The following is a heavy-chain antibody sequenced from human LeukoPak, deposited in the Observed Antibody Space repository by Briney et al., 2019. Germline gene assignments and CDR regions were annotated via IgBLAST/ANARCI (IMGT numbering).Heavy chain of an antibody. CDR3: ARVGDKPHAFDI. Sequence: GGSLRLSCAASGFTFSSYSMNWVRQAPGKGLEWVSYISSSSRTIYYADSVKGRFTISRDNAKNSLYLQMNSLRAEDTAVYYCARVGDKPHAFDIWGQGTMVTVSS. CDR1: GFTFSSYS. D-gene: IGHD3-16*01. J-gene: IGHJ3*02. CDR2: ISSSSRTI. V-gene: IGHV3-48*01.